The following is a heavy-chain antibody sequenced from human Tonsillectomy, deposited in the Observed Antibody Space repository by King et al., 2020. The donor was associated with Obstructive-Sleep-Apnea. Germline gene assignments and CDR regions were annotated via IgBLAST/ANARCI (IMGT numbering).Heavy chain of an antibody. CDR3: ARRNSGNNWFDP. Sequence: PLQESGPGLVKPSQTLSLTCTVSGGSISSGGYYWSWIRQHPGTGLEWIGYIYYSGSTYYNPSLKSRVTISVDTSKNQFSLKLRSVTAADTAVYYCARRNSGNNWFDPWGQGTLVTVSS. D-gene: IGHD5-12*01. CDR1: GGSISSGGYY. CDR2: IYYSGST. V-gene: IGHV4-31*03. J-gene: IGHJ5*02.